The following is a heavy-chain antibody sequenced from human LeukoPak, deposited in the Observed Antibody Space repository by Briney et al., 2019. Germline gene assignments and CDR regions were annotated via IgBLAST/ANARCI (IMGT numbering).Heavy chain of an antibody. V-gene: IGHV1-18*01. CDR2: ISAYNGNT. D-gene: IGHD4-11*01. CDR3: ARDYSNYVVYYGMDV. CDR1: GYTFTSYG. J-gene: IGHJ6*02. Sequence: ASVKVSCKTSGYTFTSYGISWVRQAPGQGREWMGWISAYNGNTNYAQKLQGRVTMTTDTSTSTAYMELRSLRSDDTAVYCGARDYSNYVVYYGMDVWGQRTTVTVSS.